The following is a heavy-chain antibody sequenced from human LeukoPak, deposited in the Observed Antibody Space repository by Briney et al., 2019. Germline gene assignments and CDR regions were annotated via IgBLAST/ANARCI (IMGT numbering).Heavy chain of an antibody. J-gene: IGHJ4*02. CDR1: GFTFRSYG. V-gene: IGHV3-33*01. Sequence: PGRSLRLSCAASGFTFRSYGMHWVRLAPGKGLEWVAVIWYNGGTTYYTDSVKGRFTISRDNANNSLYLQMNSLRAEDTAVYYCARHSSSWYENDYWGQGTLVTVSS. CDR2: IWYNGGTT. CDR3: ARHSSSWYENDY. D-gene: IGHD6-13*01.